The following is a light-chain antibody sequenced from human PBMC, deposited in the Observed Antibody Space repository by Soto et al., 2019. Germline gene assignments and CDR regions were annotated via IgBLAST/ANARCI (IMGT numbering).Light chain of an antibody. CDR3: AAWDDSLSAVV. Sequence: QSALTQPASASGTPGQRVTISCSGSSSNIGSNYVYWYQQLPGSAPKLLIYRNDQRPSGVPDRFSGSKSGTSASLAISGLRSDDEADYYCAAWDDSLSAVVFGGGTKLTVL. CDR2: RND. CDR1: SSNIGSNY. V-gene: IGLV1-47*01. J-gene: IGLJ2*01.